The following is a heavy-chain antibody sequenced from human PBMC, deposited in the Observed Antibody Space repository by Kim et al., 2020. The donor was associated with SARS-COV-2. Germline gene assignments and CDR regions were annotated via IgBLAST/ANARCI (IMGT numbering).Heavy chain of an antibody. D-gene: IGHD3-22*01. V-gene: IGHV3-13*01. CDR3: ARAGKGSGYYYFDY. CDR1: GFTFSSYD. CDR2: IGTAGDT. Sequence: GGSLRLSCAASGFTFSSYDMHWVRQATGKGLEWVSAIGTAGDTYYPGSVKGRFTISRENAKNSLYLQMNSLRAGDTAVYYCARAGKGSGYYYFDYWGQGTLVTVSS. J-gene: IGHJ4*02.